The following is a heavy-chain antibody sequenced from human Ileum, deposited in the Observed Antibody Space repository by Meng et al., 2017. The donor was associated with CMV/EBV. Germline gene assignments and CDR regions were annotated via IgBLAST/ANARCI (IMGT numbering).Heavy chain of an antibody. Sequence: VQLQESGPVLVRPSGTLSLTCVVSGGSLIGTNWWNWVRQPPGGGLEWIGEIFHSGASNYNPSLKSRATISIDNSKNQFSLRLTSVTVADTAVYFCADPPAGLWGQGGLVTVSS. J-gene: IGHJ4*02. CDR3: ADPPAGL. D-gene: IGHD3-16*01. CDR2: IFHSGAS. CDR1: GGSLIGTNW. V-gene: IGHV4-4*02.